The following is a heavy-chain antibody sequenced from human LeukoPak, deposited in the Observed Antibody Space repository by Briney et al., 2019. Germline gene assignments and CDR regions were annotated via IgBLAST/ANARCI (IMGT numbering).Heavy chain of an antibody. CDR2: IIPILGIA. CDR1: GYTFTSYY. J-gene: IGHJ3*02. Sequence: GASVKVSCKASGYTFTSYYMHWVRRAPGQGLEWMGRIIPILGIANYAQKFQGRVTITADKSTSTAYMELSSLRSEDTAVYYCAREGIRFLEWLSSDAFDIWGQGTMVTVSS. V-gene: IGHV1-69*04. D-gene: IGHD3-3*01. CDR3: AREGIRFLEWLSSDAFDI.